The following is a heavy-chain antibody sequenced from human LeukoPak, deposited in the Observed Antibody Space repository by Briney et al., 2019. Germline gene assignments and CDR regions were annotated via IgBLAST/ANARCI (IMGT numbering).Heavy chain of an antibody. CDR1: GYTFTSYD. D-gene: IGHD4-23*01. Sequence: GASVKVSCKASGYTFTSYDINWVRQATGQGLEWMGWMNPNSGNTGYAQKFQGRVTMTRNTSISTAYMELSSLRSEDTAVYYCARDMHGGKPNWFDPWGQGTLVTVSS. CDR2: MNPNSGNT. J-gene: IGHJ5*02. V-gene: IGHV1-8*01. CDR3: ARDMHGGKPNWFDP.